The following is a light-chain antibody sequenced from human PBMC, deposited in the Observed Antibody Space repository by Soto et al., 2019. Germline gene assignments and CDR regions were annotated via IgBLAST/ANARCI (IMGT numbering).Light chain of an antibody. CDR3: HQYDSWT. J-gene: IGKJ1*01. CDR2: GAS. CDR1: QSFNSIY. Sequence: EIVLTQSPGTLSFSPGERATLSCRSSQSFNSIYLAWYQQKPGQAPRLLIYGASSRATGIPDRFSGSGSGTDFTLTISRLEPEDFAVYYCHQYDSWTFGQGTKV. V-gene: IGKV3-20*01.